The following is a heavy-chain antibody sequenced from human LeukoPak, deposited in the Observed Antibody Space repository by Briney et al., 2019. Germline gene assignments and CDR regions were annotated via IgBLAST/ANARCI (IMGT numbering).Heavy chain of an antibody. V-gene: IGHV3-66*01. Sequence: PGRSLRLSCAASGITVSSNYLSWVRQSPGKGLEWVSVIYSSGSPYYADSVKDRFTISRDDSRNTLYLQMNSLRVEDTALYYCASLDSSAYYFENWGQGTLVTVSS. J-gene: IGHJ4*02. CDR1: GITVSSNY. CDR2: IYSSGSP. D-gene: IGHD3-16*01. CDR3: ASLDSSAYYFEN.